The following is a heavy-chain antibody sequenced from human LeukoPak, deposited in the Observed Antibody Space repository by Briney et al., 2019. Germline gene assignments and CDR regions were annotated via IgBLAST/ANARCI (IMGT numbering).Heavy chain of an antibody. CDR2: IIPIFGTA. J-gene: IGHJ4*02. D-gene: IGHD1-26*01. CDR3: AGGHREELPRFDY. Sequence: ASVKVSCKASGGTFSSYAISWVRQAPGQGLEWMGGIIPIFGTANYAQKFQGRVTITADESTSTAYMELSSLRSEDTAVYYCAGGHREELPRFDYWGQGTLVTVSS. CDR1: GGTFSSYA. V-gene: IGHV1-69*13.